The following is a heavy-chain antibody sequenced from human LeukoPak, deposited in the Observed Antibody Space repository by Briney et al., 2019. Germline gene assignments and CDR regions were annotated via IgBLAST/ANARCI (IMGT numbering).Heavy chain of an antibody. J-gene: IGHJ4*02. CDR3: AKMPPPWWELLQTEDY. CDR2: IKQDGSEK. Sequence: GGSLRLSCVASGFTFSTYWITWVRQAPGKGLEWVANIKQDGSEKYYVDSVKGRFTISRDNAKNSLYLQMNSLRAEDTAVYYCAKMPPPWWELLQTEDYWGQGTLVTVSS. D-gene: IGHD1-26*01. V-gene: IGHV3-7*01. CDR1: GFTFSTYW.